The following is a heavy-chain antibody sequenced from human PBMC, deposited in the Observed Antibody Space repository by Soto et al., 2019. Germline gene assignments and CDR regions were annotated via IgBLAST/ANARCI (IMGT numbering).Heavy chain of an antibody. Sequence: ASVKVSCKVSGYTLTELSMHWVRQAPGKGLEWMGGFDPEDGETIYAQKFQGRVTMTEDTSTDTAYMELSSLRSEDTAVYYCAAIHRINWNDLYYYYYGMDVWGQGTTVTVSS. CDR2: FDPEDGET. CDR1: GYTLTELS. D-gene: IGHD1-20*01. J-gene: IGHJ6*02. V-gene: IGHV1-24*01. CDR3: AAIHRINWNDLYYYYYGMDV.